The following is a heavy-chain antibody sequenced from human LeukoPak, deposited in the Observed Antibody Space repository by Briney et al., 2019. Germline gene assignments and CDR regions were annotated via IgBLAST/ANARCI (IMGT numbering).Heavy chain of an antibody. J-gene: IGHJ4*02. CDR1: GFTFSSYA. V-gene: IGHV3-23*01. CDR2: ISGSGGST. Sequence: GGSLRLSCAASGFTFSSYAMSWVRQAPGKGLEWVSAISGSGGSTYYADSVQGRFTISRDNAKNTLYLQMNRLRAEDTVVYYCATGGPSAIVVVPAEYFDYWGQGTLVTVSS. D-gene: IGHD2-2*01. CDR3: ATGGPSAIVVVPAEYFDY.